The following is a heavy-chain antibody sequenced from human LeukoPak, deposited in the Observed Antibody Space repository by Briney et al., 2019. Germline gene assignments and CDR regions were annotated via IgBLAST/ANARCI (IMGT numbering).Heavy chain of an antibody. J-gene: IGHJ3*02. D-gene: IGHD3-9*01. CDR1: GFTFSDYY. Sequence: PGGSLRLSCAASGFTFSDYYMSWIRQAPGKGLEWVSYISSSGSTIYYADSVKGRFTISRDNAKNSLYLQMNSLRAEDTAVYYCARDIGRGDAFDWLLLNDAFDIWGQGTMVTVSS. CDR2: ISSSGSTI. CDR3: ARDIGRGDAFDWLLLNDAFDI. V-gene: IGHV3-11*01.